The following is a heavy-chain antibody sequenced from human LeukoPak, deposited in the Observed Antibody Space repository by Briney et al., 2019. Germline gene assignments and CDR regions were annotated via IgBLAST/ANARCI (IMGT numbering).Heavy chain of an antibody. Sequence: SETLSLTCTVSGGSISSYYWSWIRQPPGKGLEWIGYIYYSGSTNYNPSLKSRVTISVDTSKNQFSLKLSSVTAADTAVYYCARPNGGTMFDYWGQGTLVTVSS. CDR2: IYYSGST. J-gene: IGHJ4*02. CDR1: GGSISSYY. V-gene: IGHV4-59*01. D-gene: IGHD4-23*01. CDR3: ARPNGGTMFDY.